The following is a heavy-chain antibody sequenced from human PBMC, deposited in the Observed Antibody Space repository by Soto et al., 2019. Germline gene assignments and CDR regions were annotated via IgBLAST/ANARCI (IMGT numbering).Heavy chain of an antibody. J-gene: IGHJ3*02. CDR1: GYTFPDYF. CDR3: ARLVHDSHSGCSSHSGFDM. V-gene: IGHV1-2*02. Sequence: ASVKVSCDASGYTFPDYFIHWVRQAPGQRLEWRGLIKPLSGAAALTQKFQGRVTITQDAAISTAYLEVSSLRSDDTAVFYCARLVHDSHSGCSSHSGFDMWVQRTLVTVSS. CDR2: IKPLSGAA. D-gene: IGHD2-8*01.